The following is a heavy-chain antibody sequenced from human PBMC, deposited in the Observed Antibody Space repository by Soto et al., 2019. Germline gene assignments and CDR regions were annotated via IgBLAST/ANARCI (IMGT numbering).Heavy chain of an antibody. CDR1: GFTVSSNF. V-gene: IGHV3-66*01. CDR2: IYSGGST. D-gene: IGHD3-10*02. J-gene: IGHJ4*02. Sequence: EVQLVESGGGLVQPGGSLRLSCAASGFTVSSNFMSWVRQAPGKGLEWVSVIYSGGSTYYADSVKGRFTISRDNSRNTLYLQLHTLRDEDTAVYYCARSTMIGLLSHWGQGTLVTVSS. CDR3: ARSTMIGLLSH.